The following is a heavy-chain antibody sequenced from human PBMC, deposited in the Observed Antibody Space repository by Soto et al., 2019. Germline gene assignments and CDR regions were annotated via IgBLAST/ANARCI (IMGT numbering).Heavy chain of an antibody. D-gene: IGHD3-10*01. V-gene: IGHV1-18*01. Sequence: ASVKVSCKASGYTFTSYGISWVRQAPGQGLEWMGWISAYNGNTNYAQKLQGRVTMTTDTSTSAAYMELRSLRSDDTTVYYCARMVRGAVYYYYMDVWGKGTTGTVSS. CDR1: GYTFTSYG. CDR3: ARMVRGAVYYYYMDV. J-gene: IGHJ6*03. CDR2: ISAYNGNT.